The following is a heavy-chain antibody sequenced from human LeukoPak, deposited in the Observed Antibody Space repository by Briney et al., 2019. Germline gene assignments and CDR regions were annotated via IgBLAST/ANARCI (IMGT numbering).Heavy chain of an antibody. CDR1: GFTFSSRDW. V-gene: IGHV3-7*03. J-gene: IGHJ4*02. CDR2: IKQDGSEK. Sequence: GGSLRLSCVASGFTFSSRDWMTWVRQAPGKGLEWVANIKQDGSEKNYVDSVKGRFTISRDNAKNSVDLQMNSLRAEDTALYYCARDRFLRRPEPADYWGQGTLVTVSS. CDR3: ARDRFLRRPEPADY. D-gene: IGHD1-14*01.